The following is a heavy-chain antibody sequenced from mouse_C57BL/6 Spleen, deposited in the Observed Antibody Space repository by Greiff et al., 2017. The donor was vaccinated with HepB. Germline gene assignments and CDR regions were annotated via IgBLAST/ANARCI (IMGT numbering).Heavy chain of an antibody. CDR3: ARNYYVSSPYYFDY. CDR1: GYAFSSYW. J-gene: IGHJ2*01. D-gene: IGHD1-1*01. V-gene: IGHV1-80*01. CDR2: IYPGDGDT. Sequence: VQLQQSGAELVKPGASVKISCKASGYAFSSYWMNWVKQRPGKGLEWIGQIYPGDGDTNYNGKFKGKATLTADKSSSTAYMQLSSLTSEDSAVYFCARNYYVSSPYYFDYWGQGTTLTVSS.